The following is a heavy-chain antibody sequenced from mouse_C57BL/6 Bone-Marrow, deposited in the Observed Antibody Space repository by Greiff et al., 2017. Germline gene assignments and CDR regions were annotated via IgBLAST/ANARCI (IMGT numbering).Heavy chain of an antibody. CDR2: IYPTSGRT. V-gene: IGHV1-55*01. D-gene: IGHD4-1*01. CDR3: ARSGPLGRSFDY. Sequence: VQLQQPGAELVKPGASVKMSCKASGYTFTSYWITWVKQRPGQGLEWIGDIYPTSGRTNYNEKLKGKAILTVDTSSNTAYMQLSSLTSEDAAVFYCARSGPLGRSFDYWGQGTTLTVSS. J-gene: IGHJ2*01. CDR1: GYTFTSYW.